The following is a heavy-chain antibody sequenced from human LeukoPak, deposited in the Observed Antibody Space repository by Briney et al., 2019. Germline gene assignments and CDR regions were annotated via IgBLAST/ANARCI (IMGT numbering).Heavy chain of an antibody. Sequence: SVKVSCKASGGTFSSYAISWVRQAPGQGLEWMGGIIPIFGTANYAQKFQGRVTITADESTSTAYMELSSLRSEDTAVYYCARGWCSGGSCYSGFDFWGQGTLVTVSS. CDR3: ARGWCSGGSCYSGFDF. CDR2: IIPIFGTA. J-gene: IGHJ4*02. D-gene: IGHD2-15*01. V-gene: IGHV1-69*13. CDR1: GGTFSSYA.